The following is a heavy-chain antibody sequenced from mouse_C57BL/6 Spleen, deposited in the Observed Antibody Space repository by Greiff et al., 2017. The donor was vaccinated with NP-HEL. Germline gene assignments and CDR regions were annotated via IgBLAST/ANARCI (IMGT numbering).Heavy chain of an antibody. D-gene: IGHD4-1*02. CDR1: GYTFTDYY. J-gene: IGHJ2*01. CDR2: INPNNGGT. V-gene: IGHV1-26*01. CDR3: ARSQLGRDFDY. Sequence: EVQLQQSGPELVKPGASVKISCKASGYTFTDYYMNWVKQSHGKSLEWIGDINPNNGGTSYNQKFKGKATLTVDKSSSTAYMELRSLTSEDSAVYYWARSQLGRDFDYWGQGTTLTVSS.